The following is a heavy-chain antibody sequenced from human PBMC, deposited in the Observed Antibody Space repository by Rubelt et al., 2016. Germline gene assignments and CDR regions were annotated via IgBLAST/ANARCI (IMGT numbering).Heavy chain of an antibody. CDR3: ARGKCSSTSCYRIDAFDI. Sequence: EVQLVESGGGLVQPGGSLRLSCAASGFTFSSYWMHWVRQAPGKGLVWVSRINSDGSSTSYGDSWKGRFTISRDNAKNTLDLQMNSLGAEDTAGYYCARGKCSSTSCYRIDAFDIWGQGTMVTVSS. J-gene: IGHJ3*02. D-gene: IGHD2-2*02. V-gene: IGHV3-74*01. CDR1: GFTFSSYW. CDR2: INSDGSST.